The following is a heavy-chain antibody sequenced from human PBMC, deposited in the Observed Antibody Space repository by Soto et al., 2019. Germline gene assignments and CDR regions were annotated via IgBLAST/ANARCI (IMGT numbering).Heavy chain of an antibody. V-gene: IGHV3-21*01. CDR2: ISSSSSYI. Sequence: GGSLRLSCAASGFTFSSYSMNWVRQAPGKGLEWVSSISSSSSYIYYADSVTGRFTISRDNAKNSLYLQMNSLRAEDTAVYYCARARAAAAGPFDYWGQGTLVTVSS. CDR1: GFTFSSYS. J-gene: IGHJ4*02. D-gene: IGHD6-13*01. CDR3: ARARAAAAGPFDY.